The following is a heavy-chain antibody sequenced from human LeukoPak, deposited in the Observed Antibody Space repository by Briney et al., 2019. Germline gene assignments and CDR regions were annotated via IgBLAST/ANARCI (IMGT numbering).Heavy chain of an antibody. Sequence: GASVKVSCKASGYTFTSYDINWVRQATGRGLEWMGWMNPNSGNTGYAQKFQGRVTITRNTSISTAYMELSSLRSEDTAVYYCAKELSEQQLVHPRFDFWGQGTLVTVSS. CDR1: GYTFTSYD. V-gene: IGHV1-8*03. J-gene: IGHJ4*02. CDR3: AKELSEQQLVHPRFDF. CDR2: MNPNSGNT. D-gene: IGHD6-13*01.